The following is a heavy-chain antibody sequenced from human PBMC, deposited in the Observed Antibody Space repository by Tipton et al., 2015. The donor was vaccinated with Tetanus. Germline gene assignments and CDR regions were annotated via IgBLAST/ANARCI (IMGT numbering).Heavy chain of an antibody. Sequence: TLSITCNVSGGSISGYYWSWIRQPPEKGLEWIGNLHYTGSTKYNPSLKSRVTMSVDTSKNHFSLNLRSVTAADTAVYFFARDPGDFASGGTVDIWGQGTMVAVSS. D-gene: IGHD4-23*01. CDR3: ARDPGDFASGGTVDI. CDR1: GGSISGYY. J-gene: IGHJ3*02. CDR2: LHYTGST. V-gene: IGHV4-59*01.